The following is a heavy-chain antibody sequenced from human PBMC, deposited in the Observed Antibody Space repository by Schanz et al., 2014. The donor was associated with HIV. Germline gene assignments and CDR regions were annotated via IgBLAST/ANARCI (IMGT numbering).Heavy chain of an antibody. Sequence: VQLVESGGGLVKPGGSLRLSCAVSGFTITSYGMSWVRQAPGKGLEWVAVTSYDGIKKNFADSVRGRFTISRDNSRNTLFLQMDSLRVDDTAVYYCAQMGAFAAFDIWGHGTVVTVSS. J-gene: IGHJ3*02. V-gene: IGHV3-30*18. D-gene: IGHD3-16*01. CDR1: GFTITSYG. CDR2: TSYDGIKK. CDR3: AQMGAFAAFDI.